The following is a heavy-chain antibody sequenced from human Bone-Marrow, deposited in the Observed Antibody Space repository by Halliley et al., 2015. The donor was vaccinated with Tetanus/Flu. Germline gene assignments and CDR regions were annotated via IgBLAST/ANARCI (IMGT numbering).Heavy chain of an antibody. V-gene: IGHV4-59*01. J-gene: IGHJ5*02. CDR3: AREGTWSGYYAS. Sequence: EGIGYIYYSGNTKHKPSLRSRVTISLAPSKNQFSLKLSSVSAGAKAVYYCAREGTWSGYYASWGQGILVTVSS. D-gene: IGHD3-3*01. CDR2: IYYSGNT.